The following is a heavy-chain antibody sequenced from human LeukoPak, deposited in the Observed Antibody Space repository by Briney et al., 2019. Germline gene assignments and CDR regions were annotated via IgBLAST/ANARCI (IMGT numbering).Heavy chain of an antibody. D-gene: IGHD1-7*01. V-gene: IGHV4-39*01. CDR2: IYYSGST. CDR1: GGSISSSSYY. J-gene: IGHJ4*02. CDR3: ARDWNFAYLDY. Sequence: SETLSLTCTVSGGSISSSSYYWGWIRQPPGKGLEWIGSIYYSGSTYYNPSLKSRVTISVDTSKNQFSLKLSSVTAADTAVYYCARDWNFAYLDYWGQGTLVTVSS.